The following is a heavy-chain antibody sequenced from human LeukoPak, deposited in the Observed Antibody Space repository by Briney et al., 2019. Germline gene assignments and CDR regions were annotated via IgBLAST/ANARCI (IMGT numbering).Heavy chain of an antibody. CDR1: GFTFSYYA. Sequence: PGGSLRLSCAASGFTFSYYAMSWVRQAPGKGLEWVSAISGSGDGGSGGSTYYADSVKGRFTISRDNAKNSLYLQMNSLRAEDTAVYYCARDLLGIVVVPAAIGGAFDIWGQGTMVTVSS. CDR3: ARDLLGIVVVPAAIGGAFDI. V-gene: IGHV3-23*01. J-gene: IGHJ3*02. CDR2: ISGSGDGGSGGST. D-gene: IGHD2-2*03.